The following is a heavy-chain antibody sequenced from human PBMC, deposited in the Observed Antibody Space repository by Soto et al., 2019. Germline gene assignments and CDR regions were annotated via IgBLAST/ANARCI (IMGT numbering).Heavy chain of an antibody. V-gene: IGHV4-31*03. D-gene: IGHD3-22*01. CDR2: IYYSGST. CDR1: GGSISSGGYY. Sequence: PSETLSLTCTVSGGSISSGGYYWSWIRQHPGKGLEWIGYIYYSGSTYYNPSLKSRVTISVDTSKNQFSLKLSSVTAADTAVYYCEAISSGYRYYFDYWGQGTLVTVSS. J-gene: IGHJ4*02. CDR3: EAISSGYRYYFDY.